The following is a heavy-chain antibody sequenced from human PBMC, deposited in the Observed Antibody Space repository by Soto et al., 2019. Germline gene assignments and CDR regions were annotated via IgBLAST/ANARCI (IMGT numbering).Heavy chain of an antibody. CDR2: ISYDGVSK. D-gene: IGHD3-22*01. J-gene: IGHJ5*02. CDR3: WRDTLGRRPYYYDTIDTS. CDR1: GFTFSSYA. Sequence: QVQLVESGGGVVQPGRSLRLSCATSGFTFSSYALHWVRQAPGKGLEWVALISYDGVSKYHAASVQGRFTISRDSFKNTLDLQRDSLRGEDTAVYYWWRDTLGRRPYYYDTIDTSWGQGTLFTVSA. V-gene: IGHV3-30-3*01.